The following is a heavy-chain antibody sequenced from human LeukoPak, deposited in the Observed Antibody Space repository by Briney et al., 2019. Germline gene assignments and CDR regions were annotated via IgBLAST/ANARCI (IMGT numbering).Heavy chain of an antibody. D-gene: IGHD5-12*01. J-gene: IGHJ4*02. CDR1: GFTFSSYG. V-gene: IGHV3-30*02. CDR2: IRYDGSNK. CDR3: AKDGSSKYSGYDKRPFDY. Sequence: GGSLRLSCAASGFTFSSYGMHWVRQAPGKGLEWVAFIRYDGSNKYYADSVKGRFTISRDSSKNTLYLQMNSLRAEDTAVYYCAKDGSSKYSGYDKRPFDYWGQGTLVTVSS.